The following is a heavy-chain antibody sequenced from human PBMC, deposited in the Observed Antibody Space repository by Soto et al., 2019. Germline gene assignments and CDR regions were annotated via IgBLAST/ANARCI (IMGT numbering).Heavy chain of an antibody. CDR2: IYYSGST. Sequence: SATISLTCFITNASIGSVPCKSTSARQTPGKGLEWIGYIYYSGSTNYNPSLKSRVTISVDTSKNQFSLKLSSVTAADTAVYYCARGIEGWYQGRYYYGMDVWGQGTTVTVS. D-gene: IGHD6-19*01. J-gene: IGHJ6*02. V-gene: IGHV4-61*01. CDR3: ARGIEGWYQGRYYYGMDV. CDR1: NASIGSVPCK.